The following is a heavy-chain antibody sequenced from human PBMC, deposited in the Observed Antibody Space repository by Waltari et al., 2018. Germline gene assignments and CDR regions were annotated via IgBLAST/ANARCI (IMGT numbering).Heavy chain of an antibody. CDR3: ARESDY. Sequence: QVQLQESGPAVVKPSETLSLTCAVSGDSISGNYGWTWIRQAPGKGLEWIGTIYGSSGSSYYHPSLKSRVTISKDTSKNQFSLKVSSVTAADTAVYYCARESDYWGQGVLVTVSS. CDR1: GDSISGNYG. J-gene: IGHJ4*02. V-gene: IGHV4-38-2*01. CDR2: IYGSSGSS.